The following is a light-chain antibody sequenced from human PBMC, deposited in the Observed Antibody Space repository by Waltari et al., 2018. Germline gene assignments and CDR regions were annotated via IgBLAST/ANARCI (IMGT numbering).Light chain of an antibody. CDR2: ENT. CDR1: SSNIGNNY. Sequence: QSVLTQPPSVSAAPGQRVTISCSGGSSNIGNNYVSWYRQFPGTAPKLLIYENTERPSGIPGRFSGCKSGTSATLTISRVEAGDDADYYCQVWDANTDPGVFGTGTEVTVL. V-gene: IGLV1-51*02. J-gene: IGLJ1*01. CDR3: QVWDANTDPGV.